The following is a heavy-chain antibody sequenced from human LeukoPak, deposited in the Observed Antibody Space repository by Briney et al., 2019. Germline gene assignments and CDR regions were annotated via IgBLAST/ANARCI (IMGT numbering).Heavy chain of an antibody. CDR2: ISYDGSNK. V-gene: IGHV3-30-3*01. CDR1: GFAFSSYA. D-gene: IGHD5-18*01. CDR3: ASIPNLYTYGSHFDY. J-gene: IGHJ4*02. Sequence: GGSLRLSCAASGFAFSSYAVHWVRQAPGKGLEWVALISYDGSNKYYADSVKGRFTISRDNSKNTLYLQMNSLRAEDTAVYYCASIPNLYTYGSHFDYWGQGTLVTVSS.